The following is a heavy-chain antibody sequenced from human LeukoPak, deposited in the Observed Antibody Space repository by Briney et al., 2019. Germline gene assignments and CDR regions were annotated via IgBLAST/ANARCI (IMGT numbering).Heavy chain of an antibody. CDR2: INQDGSEK. CDR1: GFTFSIYW. CDR3: ARAATAGTVDY. D-gene: IGHD6-13*01. Sequence: GGSLRLSCAASGFTFSIYWMSWVRRAPGKGLEWVANINQDGSEKYYVDSVKGRFTISRDNAKNSLYLEMNSLRGEDTAVYYCARAATAGTVDYWGQGTLVTVSS. V-gene: IGHV3-7*05. J-gene: IGHJ4*02.